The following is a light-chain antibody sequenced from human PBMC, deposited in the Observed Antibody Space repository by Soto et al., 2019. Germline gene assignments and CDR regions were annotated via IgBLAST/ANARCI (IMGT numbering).Light chain of an antibody. J-gene: IGLJ1*01. CDR3: CSYAGRFIYV. V-gene: IGLV2-11*01. Sequence: QSALTQPRSVSGSPGQSVTISCTGTNSDVGTYNFVSWYQQHPGKAPKLMIYDVSKRPSGVPDRFSGSKSGNTASLTISGLQDEDEADYYCCSYAGRFIYVFGTGTKVTVL. CDR1: NSDVGTYNF. CDR2: DVS.